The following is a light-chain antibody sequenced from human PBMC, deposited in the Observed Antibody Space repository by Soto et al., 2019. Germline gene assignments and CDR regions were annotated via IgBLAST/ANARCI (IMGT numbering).Light chain of an antibody. CDR3: SSYTNTSTLV. Sequence: QSVLTQPASVSGSPGQSITISCAGTSSDLGAYKYVSLYQQHPDKAPKLILYEVSRRPSGVSNRFSGSKSGNTASLTISGLLAEDEPDYSCSSYTNTSTLVFGTGTKVNVL. CDR1: SSDLGAYKY. V-gene: IGLV2-14*03. J-gene: IGLJ1*01. CDR2: EVS.